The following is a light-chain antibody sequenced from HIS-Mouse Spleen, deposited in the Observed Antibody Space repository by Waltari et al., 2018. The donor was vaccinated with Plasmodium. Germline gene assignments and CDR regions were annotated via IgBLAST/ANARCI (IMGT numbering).Light chain of an antibody. V-gene: IGKV1-39*01. Sequence: DIQMTQSPSSLSASVGDRVTITCRASQSISSYLNWYQQKPGKAPKLLIYAASSLQSGVPSRFSGSGSGKDFTHTISSLQPEDFATYYCQRSYSTWTFGQGTKVEIK. CDR2: AAS. CDR3: QRSYSTWT. CDR1: QSISSY. J-gene: IGKJ1*01.